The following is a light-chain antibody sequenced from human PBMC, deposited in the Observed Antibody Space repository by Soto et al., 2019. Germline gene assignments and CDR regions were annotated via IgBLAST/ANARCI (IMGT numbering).Light chain of an antibody. CDR1: QNVANY. V-gene: IGKV3-11*01. CDR3: LHHGSSLWT. Sequence: EIVLTQSPATLSLSPGERATLSCRASQNVANYLDWYQQKPGQAPRLLIYESSNRATGIAARFSGSGSGTDFTLTISRLEPEDFAMYYCLHHGSSLWTFGQGTKVDIK. J-gene: IGKJ1*01. CDR2: ESS.